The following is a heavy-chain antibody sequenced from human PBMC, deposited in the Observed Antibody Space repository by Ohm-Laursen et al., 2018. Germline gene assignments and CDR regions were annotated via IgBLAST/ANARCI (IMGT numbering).Heavy chain of an antibody. CDR3: AGYDFWSGLSRGMDV. J-gene: IGHJ6*02. Sequence: TLSLTCAVSGGSISSYYWSWIRQPPGKGLEWIGYIYYSGSTNYNPSLKSRVTISVDTSKNQFSLKLSSVTAADTAVYYCAGYDFWSGLSRGMDVWGQGTTVTVSS. CDR2: IYYSGST. D-gene: IGHD3-3*01. CDR1: GGSISSYY. V-gene: IGHV4-59*01.